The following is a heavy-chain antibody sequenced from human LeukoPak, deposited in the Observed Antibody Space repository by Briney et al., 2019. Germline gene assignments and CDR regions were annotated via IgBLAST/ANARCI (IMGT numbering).Heavy chain of an antibody. CDR3: AGLIRPGWFDR. CDR2: IYYSGST. Sequence: SETLSLTCTVSGASISSSTDYWGWIRQPPGKGLEWIANIYYSGSTYYNPSLKSRVTISVDTSKNQFSLKLSSVTAADTAVYYCAGLIRPGWFDRWGQGTLVTVSS. J-gene: IGHJ5*02. CDR1: GASISSSTDY. V-gene: IGHV4-39*01. D-gene: IGHD1-14*01.